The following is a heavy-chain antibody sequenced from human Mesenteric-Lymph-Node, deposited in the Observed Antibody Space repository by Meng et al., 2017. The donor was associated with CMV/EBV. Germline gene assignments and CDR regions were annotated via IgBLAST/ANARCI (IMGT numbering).Heavy chain of an antibody. CDR3: AKGYSSSSGGGFDY. V-gene: IGHV3-7*03. CDR2: IKPDGTEK. J-gene: IGHJ4*02. Sequence: GESLKISCAASGFTFNTYWMSWVRQAPGKGLECVVNIKPDGTEKYYVDSVKGRFTVSRDNAKNSLYLQMNSLRAEDTALYYCAKGYSSSSGGGFDYWGQGTLVTVSS. CDR1: GFTFNTYW. D-gene: IGHD6-6*01.